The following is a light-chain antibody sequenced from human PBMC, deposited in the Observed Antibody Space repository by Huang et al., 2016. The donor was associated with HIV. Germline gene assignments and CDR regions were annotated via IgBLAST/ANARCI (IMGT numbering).Light chain of an antibody. CDR1: QDITNC. V-gene: IGKV1-33*01. CDR3: QQYNNLPYT. Sequence: DIQMTQSPSSLSASVGDRVTITCQASQDITNCLNWYQEKPGKAPKLLIYDASNLETGVPSKFSGGGSGTYFTLIISSLQPGDFATYYCQQYNNLPYTFGQGTKLEIK. CDR2: DAS. J-gene: IGKJ2*01.